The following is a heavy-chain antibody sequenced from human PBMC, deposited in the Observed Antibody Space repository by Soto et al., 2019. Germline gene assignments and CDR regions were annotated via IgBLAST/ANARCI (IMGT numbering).Heavy chain of an antibody. CDR1: GGSISSSSYY. J-gene: IGHJ6*02. CDR2: IFYSGST. CDR3: AKXVDSLGSPYYYYYGMDV. D-gene: IGHD5-18*01. V-gene: IGHV4-39*01. Sequence: SETLSLTCTVSGGSISSSSYYWGWIRQPPGKGLEWIGSIFYSGSTYYNPSLKSRVTISVDTSKNQFSLKLSSVTAADTAVYYCAKXVDSLGSPYYYYYGMDVWGQGTTVTVSS.